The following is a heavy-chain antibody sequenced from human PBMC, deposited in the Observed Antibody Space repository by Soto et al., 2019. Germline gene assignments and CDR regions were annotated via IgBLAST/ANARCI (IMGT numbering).Heavy chain of an antibody. J-gene: IGHJ5*02. CDR2: ISSSSSYM. V-gene: IGHV3-21*01. CDR3: ARDLRGFDP. D-gene: IGHD3-16*01. Sequence: GGSLRLSCAASGFTFSSYSMNWVRQAPGKGLEWVSSISSSSSYMYYADSVKGRFTISRDNAKNSLYLQMNSLRAEDTAVYYCARDLRGFDPWGQGTLVTVSS. CDR1: GFTFSSYS.